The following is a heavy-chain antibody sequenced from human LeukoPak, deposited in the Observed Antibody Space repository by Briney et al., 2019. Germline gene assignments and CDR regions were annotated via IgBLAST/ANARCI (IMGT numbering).Heavy chain of an antibody. CDR3: ARHTVMVVSWILRDFDY. CDR1: GVSISSSSYY. J-gene: IGHJ4*02. Sequence: SETLSLTCTVSGVSISSSSYYWGWIRQPPGKGLEWIGSNYYSGSTYYNPSLKSRVTISVDTSKNQFSLKLSSVTAADTAVYYCARHTVMVVSWILRDFDYWGQGTLVTVSS. CDR2: NYYSGST. D-gene: IGHD2-8*02. V-gene: IGHV4-39*01.